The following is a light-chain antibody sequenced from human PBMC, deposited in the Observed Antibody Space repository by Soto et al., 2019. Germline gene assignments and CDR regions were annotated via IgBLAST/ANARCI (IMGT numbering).Light chain of an antibody. CDR1: QSVLYSSNNKNY. CDR3: QQYYSTPRT. Sequence: DIVMTQSPDSLPVSLGERATINCKTSQSVLYSSNNKNYLAWYQQKPGQPPKLLIYWASTRESGVPDRFSGSGSGTDFTLTISSLQAEDVAIYYCQQYYSTPRTFGQGNKVDIK. V-gene: IGKV4-1*01. CDR2: WAS. J-gene: IGKJ1*01.